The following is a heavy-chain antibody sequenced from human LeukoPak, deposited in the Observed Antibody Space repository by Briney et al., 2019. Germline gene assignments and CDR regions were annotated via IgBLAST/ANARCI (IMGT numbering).Heavy chain of an antibody. J-gene: IGHJ4*02. CDR1: DGSISSSSYY. D-gene: IGHD5-24*01. V-gene: IGHV4-39*07. CDR3: ARNRDGYNSFDY. CDR2: IYYSGST. Sequence: SETLSLTCAVSDGSISSSSYYWGWIRQPPGKGLEWIGSIYYSGSTYYNPSLRSRVTISVDTSKNRFSLKLSSVTAADTAVYYCARNRDGYNSFDYWGQGTLVTVSS.